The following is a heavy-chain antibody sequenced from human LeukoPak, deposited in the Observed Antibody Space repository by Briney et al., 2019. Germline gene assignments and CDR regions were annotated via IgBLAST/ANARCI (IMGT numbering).Heavy chain of an antibody. Sequence: ASVKVSCKASGYAFTGYYMHWVRQAPGQGLEWMGWINPNSSGTNYARKFQGRVTMTRDTSISTAYMELSRLRSDDTAVYYCARGRQLWLWDYWGQGTLVTVSS. CDR2: INPNSSGT. D-gene: IGHD5-18*01. J-gene: IGHJ4*02. V-gene: IGHV1-2*02. CDR1: GYAFTGYY. CDR3: ARGRQLWLWDY.